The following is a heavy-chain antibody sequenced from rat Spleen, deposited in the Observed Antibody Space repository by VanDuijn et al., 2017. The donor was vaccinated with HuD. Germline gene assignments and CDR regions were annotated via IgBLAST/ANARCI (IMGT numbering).Heavy chain of an antibody. CDR1: GFTFSKYW. CDR3: TRGNYYRSYIPHFDY. CDR2: ISSDGINT. V-gene: IGHV5-58*01. D-gene: IGHD1-2*01. Sequence: EVQVVETGGGLVQPGRSLKLSCVASGFTFSKYWMYWVRQAPGKGLEWVSSISSDGINTYYQDSVKGRFPNSRDNAKSTLYLQMNSLRSEDTATYYCTRGNYYRSYIPHFDYWGQGVMVTVSS. J-gene: IGHJ2*01.